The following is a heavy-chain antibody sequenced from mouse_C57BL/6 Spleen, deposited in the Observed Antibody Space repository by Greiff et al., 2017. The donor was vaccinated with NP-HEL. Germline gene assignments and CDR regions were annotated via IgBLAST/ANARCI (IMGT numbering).Heavy chain of an antibody. CDR2: IDPSDSYT. Sequence: VQLQQPGAELVMPGASVKLSCKASGYTFTSYWMHWVKQRPGQGLEWIGEIDPSDSYTNYNQKFKGKSTLTVDKSSSTAYMQLSSLTSEDSAVYYCARLDGRRYFDVWGTGTTVTVSS. J-gene: IGHJ1*03. V-gene: IGHV1-69*01. CDR3: ARLDGRRYFDV. CDR1: GYTFTSYW.